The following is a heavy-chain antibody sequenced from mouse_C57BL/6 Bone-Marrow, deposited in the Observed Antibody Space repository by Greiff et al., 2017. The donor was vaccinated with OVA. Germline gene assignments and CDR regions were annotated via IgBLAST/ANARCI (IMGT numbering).Heavy chain of an antibody. CDR2: SRNKANDYTT. CDR1: GFTFSDFY. Sequence: EVNVVESGGGLVQSGRSLRLSCATSGFTFSDFYMEWVRQAPGKGLEWIAASRNKANDYTTEYSASVKGRFIVSRDTPQSILYLQMNALRAEDTAIYYCARDADYGSSYRFAYWGQGTLVTVSA. V-gene: IGHV7-1*01. J-gene: IGHJ3*01. CDR3: ARDADYGSSYRFAY. D-gene: IGHD1-1*01.